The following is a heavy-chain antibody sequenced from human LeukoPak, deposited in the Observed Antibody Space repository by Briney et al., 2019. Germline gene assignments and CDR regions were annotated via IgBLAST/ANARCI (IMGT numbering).Heavy chain of an antibody. CDR1: GFIFSNYI. CDR2: ISSSSSYI. J-gene: IGHJ5*02. V-gene: IGHV3-21*01. D-gene: IGHD2-2*01. Sequence: GGSLRLSCAASGFIFSNYIMNWVRQAPGKGLEWVSSISSSSSYIYYTDSVKGRFTISRDNAKNSLYLQLNSLRGEDTAVYYCAKAGGPNIVVVPAALVGSTRDWFDPWGQGTLVTVSS. CDR3: AKAGGPNIVVVPAALVGSTRDWFDP.